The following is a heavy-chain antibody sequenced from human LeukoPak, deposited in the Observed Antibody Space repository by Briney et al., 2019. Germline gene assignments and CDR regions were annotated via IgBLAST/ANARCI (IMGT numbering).Heavy chain of an antibody. Sequence: ESGPTLLNPTPTLTLTFTSSGFSLSTSGVGVGWIRQPSVKALEWLALIYWDDDKRYSPSLKSRLTITKDTSKNQVVLTMTNMDPVDTATYYCAHSYGKYRQFDYWGQGTLVTVSS. V-gene: IGHV2-5*02. CDR1: GFSLSTSGVG. D-gene: IGHD3-10*01. CDR3: AHSYGKYRQFDY. CDR2: IYWDDDK. J-gene: IGHJ4*02.